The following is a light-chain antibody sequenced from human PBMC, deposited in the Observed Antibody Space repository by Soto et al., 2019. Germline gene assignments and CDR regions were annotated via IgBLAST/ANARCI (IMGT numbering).Light chain of an antibody. CDR1: QSISSW. CDR2: DAS. J-gene: IGKJ1*01. V-gene: IGKV1-5*01. Sequence: DIQMTQSPSTLSASVGDRVTITCRASQSISSWLAWYQQKPGKAPKLLIYDASSLESGVPSRFSGSGSGTEFTLTISSLQPDDFATYYCQQYNSLGALGQGTKVEIK. CDR3: QQYNSLGA.